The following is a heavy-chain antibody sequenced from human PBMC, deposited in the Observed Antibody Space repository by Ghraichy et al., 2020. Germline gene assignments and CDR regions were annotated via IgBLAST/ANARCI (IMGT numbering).Heavy chain of an antibody. Sequence: SQTLSLTCTVSGGSISSSSYYWGWIRQPPGKGLEWIGSIYYSGSTYYNPPLKTRVTISVDTSKNQFSLKLSSVTAADTAVYYCARLHPTRTTPDVWGQGTTVTVSS. CDR2: IYYSGST. V-gene: IGHV4-39*01. D-gene: IGHD4-11*01. J-gene: IGHJ6*02. CDR3: ARLHPTRTTPDV. CDR1: GGSISSSSYY.